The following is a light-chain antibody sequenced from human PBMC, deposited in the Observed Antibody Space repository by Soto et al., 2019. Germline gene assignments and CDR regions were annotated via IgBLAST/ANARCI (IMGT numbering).Light chain of an antibody. J-gene: IGKJ4*01. CDR3: QERSNWSRT. Sequence: EIVLTQSPATLSLSPGERATLSCRARQSVSSYLAWYQQKPGQAPRLLIYDASNRATGIPDRFSGSGSGTDFTLTISSLEPEDFAVYYCQERSNWSRTFGGGTKVEIK. V-gene: IGKV3-11*01. CDR2: DAS. CDR1: QSVSSY.